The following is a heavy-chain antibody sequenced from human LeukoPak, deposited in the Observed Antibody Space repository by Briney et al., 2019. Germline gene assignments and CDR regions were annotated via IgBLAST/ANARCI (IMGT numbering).Heavy chain of an antibody. Sequence: SETLSLTCTVSGGSISSSAYYWGWIRQPPGKGLEWIGSIFYPGSTYYKPFLKSRVTISVDTSKNQFSLKLSSVTAADTAVYYCARNIDDWGQGTLVTVSS. V-gene: IGHV4-39*01. CDR1: GGSISSSAYY. CDR2: IFYPGST. J-gene: IGHJ4*02. CDR3: ARNIDD. D-gene: IGHD1/OR15-1a*01.